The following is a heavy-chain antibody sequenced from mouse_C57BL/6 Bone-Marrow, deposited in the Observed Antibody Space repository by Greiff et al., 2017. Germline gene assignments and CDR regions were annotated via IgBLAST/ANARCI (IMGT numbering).Heavy chain of an antibody. CDR3: TRDGPSLYAMDY. V-gene: IGHV1-5*01. D-gene: IGHD2-3*01. CDR2: IYPGNSDT. J-gene: IGHJ4*01. Sequence: VQLQQSGTVLARPGASVKMSCPTSGYTFTRYWMHWVKQRPGQGLEWIGAIYPGNSDTSYNQKFKGKANLTAVTSASTAYMELSSLTNEDSAVYYCTRDGPSLYAMDYWGQGTSVTVSS. CDR1: GYTFTRYW.